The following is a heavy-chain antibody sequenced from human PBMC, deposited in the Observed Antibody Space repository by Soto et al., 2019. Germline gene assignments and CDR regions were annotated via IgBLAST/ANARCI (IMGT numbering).Heavy chain of an antibody. V-gene: IGHV1-18*01. D-gene: IGHD2-2*01. CDR3: ASVVPGAEAWFGT. CDR2: ISLYSDGA. CDR1: GYTFSNYG. J-gene: IGHJ5*02. Sequence: QVQLVQSGGEVKRPGASVKVSCKTSGYTFSNYGITWVRQAPGQPLEWLGWISLYSDGANYAQKFKGKGSMTTDTSTTTAYMELRSLRSDDTAVYYCASVVPGAEAWFGTWGQGTLITVPS.